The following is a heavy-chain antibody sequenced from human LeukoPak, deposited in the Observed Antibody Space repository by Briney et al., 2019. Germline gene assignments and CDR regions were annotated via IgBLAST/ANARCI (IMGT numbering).Heavy chain of an antibody. V-gene: IGHV3-53*01. D-gene: IGHD3-10*01. Sequence: GGSLRLSCAASGFTVSSDYMTWVRQAPGKGLEWLSSIDVAGNTIYAHYVRGRFTISRDNSKHPLYLQTNSLRVDDTAVYVCARDASGSRPNSWGPGTLVTVTS. CDR2: IDVAGNT. J-gene: IGHJ4*02. CDR1: GFTVSSDY. CDR3: ARDASGSRPNS.